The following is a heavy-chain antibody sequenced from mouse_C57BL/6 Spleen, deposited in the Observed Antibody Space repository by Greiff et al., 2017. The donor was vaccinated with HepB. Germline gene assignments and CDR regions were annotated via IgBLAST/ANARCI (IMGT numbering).Heavy chain of an antibody. CDR1: GYTFTSYW. J-gene: IGHJ1*03. V-gene: IGHV1-74*01. D-gene: IGHD1-1*01. Sequence: QVQLKEPGAELVKPGASVKVSCKASGYTFTSYWMHWVKQRPGQGLEWIGRIHPSDSDTNYNQKFKGKATLTVDKSSSTAYMQLSSLTSEDSAVYYCAIPITTVVSPYWYFDVWGTGTTVTVSS. CDR3: AIPITTVVSPYWYFDV. CDR2: IHPSDSDT.